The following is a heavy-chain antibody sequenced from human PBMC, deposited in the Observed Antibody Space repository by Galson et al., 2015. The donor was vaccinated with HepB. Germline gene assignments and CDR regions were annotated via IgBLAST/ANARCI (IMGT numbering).Heavy chain of an antibody. CDR2: LYGDGSI. CDR1: GFTVNRSD. CDR3: ARLDESVGISFES. D-gene: IGHD3-9*01. V-gene: IGHV3-53*01. Sequence: SLRLSCAGSGFTVNRSDMSWVRQAPGKGLEWVSVLYGDGSISYADSVKGRFTISRDDSKNTLYLQMSSLRAEDTAFYYCARLDESVGISFESWGQGTLVAVSS. J-gene: IGHJ4*02.